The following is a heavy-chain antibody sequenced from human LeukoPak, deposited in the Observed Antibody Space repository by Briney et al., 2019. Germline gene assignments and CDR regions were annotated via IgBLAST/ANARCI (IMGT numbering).Heavy chain of an antibody. J-gene: IGHJ4*02. CDR2: IYYSGST. CDR1: GGSLSSYY. V-gene: IGHV4-59*08. Sequence: SETLSLTCTVSGGSLSSYYWSWIRQPPGKGLEWIGYIYYSGSTNYNPSLKSRVTISVDTSKNQFSLKLSSVTAADTAVYYCARSSEVATIDYWGQGTLVTVSS. CDR3: ARSSEVATIDY. D-gene: IGHD5-12*01.